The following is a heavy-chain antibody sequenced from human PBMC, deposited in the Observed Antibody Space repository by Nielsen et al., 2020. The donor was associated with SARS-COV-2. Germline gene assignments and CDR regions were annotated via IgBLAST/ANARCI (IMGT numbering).Heavy chain of an antibody. Sequence: LKISCAASGFTFSSYEMNWVRQAPGKGLEWVSYISSSGSTIYYADSVKGRFTISRDNAKNSLYLQMNSLRAEDTAVYYCARGAQDIVLMVYYYYGMDVWGQGTTVTVSS. V-gene: IGHV3-48*03. CDR3: ARGAQDIVLMVYYYYGMDV. D-gene: IGHD2-8*01. CDR1: GFTFSSYE. J-gene: IGHJ6*02. CDR2: ISSSGSTI.